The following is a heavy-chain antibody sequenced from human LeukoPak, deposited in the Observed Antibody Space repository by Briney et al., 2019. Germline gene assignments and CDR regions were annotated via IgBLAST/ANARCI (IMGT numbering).Heavy chain of an antibody. CDR1: GGSISYYY. CDR2: IYYSGST. J-gene: IGHJ3*02. D-gene: IGHD7-27*01. CDR3: ARHESGSRGAFDI. V-gene: IGHV4-59*08. Sequence: SETLSLTCSVSGGSISYYYWTWIRQLPGKGLEWIGYIYYSGSTDSNPSLKSRVTISVDTSKNQFSLKLSSVTAADTAVYYCARHESGSRGAFDIWGQGTMVTVSS.